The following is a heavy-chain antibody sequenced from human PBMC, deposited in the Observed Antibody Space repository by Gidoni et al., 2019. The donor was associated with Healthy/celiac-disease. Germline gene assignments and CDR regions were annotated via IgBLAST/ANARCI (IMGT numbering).Heavy chain of an antibody. Sequence: QMQLVQSGPEVKKPGTSVKVSCKASGFTFTSSAMQWVRQARGQRLEWIGWIVVGSGNTNYAQKFQERVTITRDMSTSTAYMELSSLRSEDTAVYYCTAGAVTTGGWRIFDYWGQGTLVTVSS. D-gene: IGHD4-17*01. J-gene: IGHJ4*02. V-gene: IGHV1-58*02. CDR3: TAGAVTTGGWRIFDY. CDR1: GFTFTSSA. CDR2: IVVGSGNT.